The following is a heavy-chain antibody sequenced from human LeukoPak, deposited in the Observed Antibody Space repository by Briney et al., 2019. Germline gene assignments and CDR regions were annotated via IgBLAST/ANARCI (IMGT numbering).Heavy chain of an antibody. V-gene: IGHV5-51*01. D-gene: IGHD6-13*01. Sequence: KDGESLKISCKGSGYSFTSYWIGWVRQMPGKGLEWMGIIYPGDSDTKYSPSFQGQVTISADKSISTAYLQWSSLKASDTAMYYCARPGIAAADPSEVGYYGMDVWGQGTTVTVSS. CDR2: IYPGDSDT. CDR3: ARPGIAAADPSEVGYYGMDV. J-gene: IGHJ6*02. CDR1: GYSFTSYW.